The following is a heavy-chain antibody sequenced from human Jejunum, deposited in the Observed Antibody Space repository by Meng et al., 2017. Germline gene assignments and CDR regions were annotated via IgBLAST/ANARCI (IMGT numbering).Heavy chain of an antibody. D-gene: IGHD6-19*01. V-gene: IGHV3-23*01. Sequence: GGSLRLSCAASGFTFSSYAMSWVRQAPGKGLEWVSVVSESGGSTNYADSVKGRFTISRDNSKNTLYLQMNSLRAEDTAVYYCAKRAPVAGNTGYYFDYWGQGTLVTVSS. CDR1: GFTFSSYA. CDR2: VSESGGST. J-gene: IGHJ4*02. CDR3: AKRAPVAGNTGYYFDY.